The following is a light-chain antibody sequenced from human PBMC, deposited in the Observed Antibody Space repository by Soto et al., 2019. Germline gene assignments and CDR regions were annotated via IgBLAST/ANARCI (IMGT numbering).Light chain of an antibody. CDR1: QSISTW. CDR3: QQYNSYSGT. Sequence: DIQMTQSPSTLSASVGDRVTITCRASQSISTWLAWYQQKPGKAPKLLMYDASILESGVPSRFSGSASGTEFTLTISSLQPDDSATYYRQQYNSYSGTFGQGTKLEIK. V-gene: IGKV1-5*01. J-gene: IGKJ2*01. CDR2: DAS.